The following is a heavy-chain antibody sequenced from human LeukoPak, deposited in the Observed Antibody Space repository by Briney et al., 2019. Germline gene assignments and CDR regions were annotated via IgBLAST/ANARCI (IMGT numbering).Heavy chain of an antibody. D-gene: IGHD3-22*01. V-gene: IGHV4-59*08. CDR1: GGSISSYY. CDR3: AGHRLLRYFDY. Sequence: SETLSLTCTVSGGSISSYYWSWIRQPPGKGLEWIGYIHYSGTTNYSPSLKSRVTISVDTSKNQFSLKLSSVTAADTAVYYCAGHRLLRYFDYWGQGTLVTVSS. J-gene: IGHJ4*01. CDR2: IHYSGTT.